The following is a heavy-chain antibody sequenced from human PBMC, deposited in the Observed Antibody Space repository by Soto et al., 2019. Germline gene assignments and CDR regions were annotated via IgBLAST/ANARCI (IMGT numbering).Heavy chain of an antibody. J-gene: IGHJ5*02. CDR1: GFTFSSYG. CDR2: ISYDGSNK. D-gene: IGHD6-13*01. V-gene: IGHV3-30*18. CDR3: AKDGRGPYSSSWYDWFDP. Sequence: QVQLVESGGGVVQPGRSLRLSCAASGFTFSSYGMHWVRQAPGKGLEWVAVISYDGSNKYYADSVKGRFTISRDNSKNTXYLQMNSLRAEDTAVYYCAKDGRGPYSSSWYDWFDPWGQGTLVTVSS.